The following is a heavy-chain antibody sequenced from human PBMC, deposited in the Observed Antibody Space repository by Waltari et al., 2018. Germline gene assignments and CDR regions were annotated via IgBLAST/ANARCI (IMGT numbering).Heavy chain of an antibody. CDR3: ARGQGSTGYYYYYYGMDV. CDR1: GGSFSGYY. Sequence: QVQLQQWGAGLLKPSETLSLTCAVYGGSFSGYYWSWIRQPPGKGLEWIGEINHSGSTNYNPSRKSRVTISVDTSKNQFSLKLSSVTAADTAVYYCARGQGSTGYYYYYYGMDVWGQGTTVTVSS. D-gene: IGHD1-1*01. V-gene: IGHV4-34*01. J-gene: IGHJ6*02. CDR2: INHSGST.